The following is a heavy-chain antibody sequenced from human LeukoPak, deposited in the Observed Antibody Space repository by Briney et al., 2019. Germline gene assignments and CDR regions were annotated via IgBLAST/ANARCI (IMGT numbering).Heavy chain of an antibody. Sequence: GGSLRLSCAASGFTFSSYGMHWVRQAPGKGLEWVAVIWYDGSNKYYADSVKGRFTISRDNSKNTLYLQMNSLRAEDTAVYYCARNQDYGVYNSVGAFDIWGQGTMVAVSS. CDR3: ARNQDYGVYNSVGAFDI. CDR1: GFTFSSYG. CDR2: IWYDGSNK. V-gene: IGHV3-33*01. D-gene: IGHD4-17*01. J-gene: IGHJ3*02.